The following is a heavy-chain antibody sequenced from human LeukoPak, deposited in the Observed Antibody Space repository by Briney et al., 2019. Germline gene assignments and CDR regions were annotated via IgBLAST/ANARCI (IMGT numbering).Heavy chain of an antibody. D-gene: IGHD2-15*01. CDR2: IKQDGSEK. Sequence: PGGSLRLSCAASGFTFSSYLMTWVRQAPGKGLEWVANIKQDGSEKYYVDSVKGRFTISRDNAKNSLYLQMNSLRVEDTAVYYCAREKLGEHIVVADYWGQGTLVTVSS. J-gene: IGHJ4*02. V-gene: IGHV3-7*01. CDR3: AREKLGEHIVVADY. CDR1: GFTFSSYL.